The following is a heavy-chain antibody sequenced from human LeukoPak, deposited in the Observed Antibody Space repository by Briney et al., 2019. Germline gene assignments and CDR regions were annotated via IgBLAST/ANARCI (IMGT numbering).Heavy chain of an antibody. J-gene: IGHJ4*02. D-gene: IGHD6-13*01. CDR3: ARDWGSSSWFFDY. V-gene: IGHV1-2*02. Sequence: ASVKVSCKASGGTFTGYYMHWVRQAPGQGLEWMGWINPNSGGTNYAQKFQGRVTMTRDTSISTAYMELSRLRSDDTAVYYCARDWGSSSWFFDYWGQGTLVTVSS. CDR2: INPNSGGT. CDR1: GGTFTGYY.